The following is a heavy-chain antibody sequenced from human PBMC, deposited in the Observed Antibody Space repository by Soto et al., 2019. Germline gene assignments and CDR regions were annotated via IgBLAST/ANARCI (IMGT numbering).Heavy chain of an antibody. V-gene: IGHV3-15*01. CDR1: GFTFSNAW. D-gene: IGHD3-10*01. CDR3: TTDFSWGVRGFDY. Sequence: EVQLVESGGGLVKPGGSLRLSCAASGFTFSNAWMSWVRQAPGKGLEWVGRIKSKTDGGTTDYAAPVKGRFTISRDDSKNTLYLQMNSLKTEDTAVYYCTTDFSWGVRGFDYWGQGTLVTVSS. CDR2: IKSKTDGGTT. J-gene: IGHJ4*02.